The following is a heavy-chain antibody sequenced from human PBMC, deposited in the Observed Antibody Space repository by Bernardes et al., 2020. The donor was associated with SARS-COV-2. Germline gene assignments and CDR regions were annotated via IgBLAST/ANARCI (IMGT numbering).Heavy chain of an antibody. Sequence: SVKVSCKASGGTFSSYTISWVRQAPGQGLEWMGRIIPILGIANYAQKFQGRVTITADKSTSTAYMELSSLRSEDTAVYYCARSYCSSTSCYGWFDPWGQGTLVTVSS. D-gene: IGHD2-2*01. CDR2: IIPILGIA. J-gene: IGHJ5*02. CDR3: ARSYCSSTSCYGWFDP. CDR1: GGTFSSYT. V-gene: IGHV1-69*02.